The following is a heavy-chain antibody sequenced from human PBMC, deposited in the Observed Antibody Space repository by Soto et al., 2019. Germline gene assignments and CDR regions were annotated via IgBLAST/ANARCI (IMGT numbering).Heavy chain of an antibody. CDR2: IYYSGTT. Sequence: FLTLCHTCTVAEGSSSNGDYYWSWIRQPPEKGMERIGYIYYSGTTDYNSSLKSRVSISVDTSKNQFSLKMSSVTAADTAVYYCARHGDGYNYVTFTGFDYWGQGTLVTVSS. V-gene: IGHV4-30-4*01. CDR1: EGSSSNGDYY. CDR3: ARHGDGYNYVTFTGFDY. J-gene: IGHJ4*02. D-gene: IGHD5-12*01.